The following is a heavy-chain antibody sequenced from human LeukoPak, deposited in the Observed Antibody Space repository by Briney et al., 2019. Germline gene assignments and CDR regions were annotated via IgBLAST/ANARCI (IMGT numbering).Heavy chain of an antibody. J-gene: IGHJ4*02. Sequence: PSETLSLICTVSGGSISSYYWSWIRQPPGKGLEWIGYIYYSGSTNYNPSLKSRVTISVDTSKNQFSLKLSSVTAADTAVYYCARSGIGYFDYWGQGTLVTVSS. CDR3: ARSGIGYFDY. D-gene: IGHD2-15*01. V-gene: IGHV4-59*01. CDR1: GGSISSYY. CDR2: IYYSGST.